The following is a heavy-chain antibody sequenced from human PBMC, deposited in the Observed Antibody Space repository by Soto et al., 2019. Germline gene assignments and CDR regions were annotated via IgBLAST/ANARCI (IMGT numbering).Heavy chain of an antibody. V-gene: IGHV3-11*06. Sequence: VGSLRLSCAASGFTFSDYYMSWIRQAPGKGLEWVSYISSSSSYTNYADSVKGRFTISRDNAKNSLYLQMNSLRAEDTAVYYCARVYYDYVWGEGAFDTWGQGTMVTVSS. CDR3: ARVYYDYVWGEGAFDT. J-gene: IGHJ3*02. CDR2: ISSSSSYT. D-gene: IGHD3-16*01. CDR1: GFTFSDYY.